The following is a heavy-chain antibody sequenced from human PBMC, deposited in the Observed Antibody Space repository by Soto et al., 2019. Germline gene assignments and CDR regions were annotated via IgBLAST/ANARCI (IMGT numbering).Heavy chain of an antibody. V-gene: IGHV1-69*01. CDR1: GGTFSSYA. J-gene: IGHJ4*02. CDR3: AISRILARTYDYDSSGYY. CDR2: IIPNFGTA. Sequence: QVQLVQSGAAVKKPGSSVKVSCKASGGTFSSYAISWVRQAPGQGLEWMGGIIPNFGTANYAQKFQGRVTMISDESTSTAYMDVSCLRSEATAVYYCAISRILARTYDYDSSGYYWSKGTLVIVAS. D-gene: IGHD3-22*01.